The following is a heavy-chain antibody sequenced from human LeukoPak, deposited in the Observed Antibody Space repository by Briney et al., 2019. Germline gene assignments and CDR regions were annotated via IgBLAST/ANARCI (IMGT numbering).Heavy chain of an antibody. V-gene: IGHV3-9*01. D-gene: IGHD6-6*01. J-gene: IGHJ6*02. Sequence: GGSLRLSCAASGFTFDDYAMHWVRQAPGKGLEWVSGISWNSGSIGYADSVKGRFTISRDNAKNSLYLQMNSLRAEDTALYYCAKDLEYSSSSVGMDVWGQGTTVTVSS. CDR3: AKDLEYSSSSVGMDV. CDR1: GFTFDDYA. CDR2: ISWNSGSI.